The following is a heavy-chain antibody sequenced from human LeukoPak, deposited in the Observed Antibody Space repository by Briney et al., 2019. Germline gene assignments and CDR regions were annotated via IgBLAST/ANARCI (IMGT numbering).Heavy chain of an antibody. Sequence: PSETLSLTCTVSGGSISSSSYYWGWIRQPPGKGLDWIGTIYYSGRTYYNPSLKSRVSISVDKSRNQFSLRLTSVTAADTAVYYCARDMYYHVRHFDYWGQGTLVTVSS. CDR3: ARDMYYHVRHFDY. CDR2: IYYSGRT. D-gene: IGHD2-8*01. CDR1: GGSISSSSYY. J-gene: IGHJ4*02. V-gene: IGHV4-39*07.